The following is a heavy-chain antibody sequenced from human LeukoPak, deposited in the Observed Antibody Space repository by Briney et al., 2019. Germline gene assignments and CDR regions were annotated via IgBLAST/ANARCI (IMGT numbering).Heavy chain of an antibody. D-gene: IGHD6-13*01. CDR1: GFTFSSYS. CDR3: ARDLRAAGHRY. CDR2: ISSSSSYI. J-gene: IGHJ4*02. Sequence: GGSLRLSCAASGFTFSSYSMNWVRQAPGKGLEWVSSISSSSSYIYYADSVKGRFTISRDNAKNSLYLQMNSLRAEDTAVYYCARDLRAAGHRYWGQGTLVTVSS. V-gene: IGHV3-21*01.